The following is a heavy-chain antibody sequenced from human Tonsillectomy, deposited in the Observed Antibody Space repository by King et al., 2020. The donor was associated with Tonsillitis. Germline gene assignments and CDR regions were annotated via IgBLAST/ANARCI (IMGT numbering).Heavy chain of an antibody. CDR3: AKGRGDVYLNAMDV. V-gene: IGHV3-11*01. D-gene: IGHD2-8*01. CDR2: IRGDGYTI. Sequence: VQLVESGGGLVKFGGSLRLSCEASGFTFSDYFMTWVRQAPGKGLEWLCYIRGDGYTIYYADSVKGRFTVSRDNAKNSLFLQMNSLRGDDTAKYYCAKGRGDVYLNAMDVWGQGTTVTVSS. J-gene: IGHJ6*02. CDR1: GFTFSDYF.